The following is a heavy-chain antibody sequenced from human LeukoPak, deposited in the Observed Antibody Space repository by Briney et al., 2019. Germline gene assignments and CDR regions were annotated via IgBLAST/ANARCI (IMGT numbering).Heavy chain of an antibody. V-gene: IGHV1-8*01. D-gene: IGHD3-10*01. J-gene: IGHJ5*02. CDR1: GYTLSSYD. CDR2: INPNSGNT. CDR3: ARGRRKKDSYGSPVWFDP. Sequence: ASVKVSCKASGYTLSSYDINWVRQATGQGLEWIGWINPNSGNTDYAQKFQGRVTMTRNTSISTAYMELSSLRSEDTAVYFCARGRRKKDSYGSPVWFDPWGQGTQVTVSS.